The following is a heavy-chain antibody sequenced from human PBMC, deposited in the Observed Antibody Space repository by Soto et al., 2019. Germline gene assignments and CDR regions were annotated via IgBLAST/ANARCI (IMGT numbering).Heavy chain of an antibody. CDR2: ISYSGTT. CDR1: GDSISSNNNY. J-gene: IGHJ5*02. Sequence: SETLSLTCTVSGDSISSNNNYWSWIRQPPGEGLEWIGFISYSGTTSYSPSLKSRVAISLDTSKNQFSLSLGSVTAADTAVYYCARGRGYRYGRDPWGQVTLVTVS. CDR3: ARGRGYRYGRDP. V-gene: IGHV4-30-4*01. D-gene: IGHD5-18*01.